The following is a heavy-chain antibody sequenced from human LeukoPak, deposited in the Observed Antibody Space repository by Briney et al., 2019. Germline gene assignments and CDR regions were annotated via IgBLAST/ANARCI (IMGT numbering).Heavy chain of an antibody. J-gene: IGHJ3*01. V-gene: IGHV4-4*07. Sequence: SETLSLTCTVTAGSISNYYWSCIRQPAGKGLEWIGHINPSGNIKYNPSLKSRVSLSMDTSKNQFSLKVSSVTAADTAVYYCARGGAQWLVEEAFDFWGRGTMVTVSS. CDR1: AGSISNYY. CDR2: INPSGNI. D-gene: IGHD6-19*01. CDR3: ARGGAQWLVEEAFDF.